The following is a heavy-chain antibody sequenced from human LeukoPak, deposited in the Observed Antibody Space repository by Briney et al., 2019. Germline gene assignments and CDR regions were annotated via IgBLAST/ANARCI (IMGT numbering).Heavy chain of an antibody. J-gene: IGHJ5*02. Sequence: SETLSLTCTVSGGSINNCYWSWIRQPPGKRLEWIGRITYSGSTNYNPSLKSRVTISVDTSSNPFSLKLSSVTAVDTAMYYCARSPVMYGEFGGRFDPWGQGALATVSS. V-gene: IGHV4-59*12. CDR2: ITYSGST. CDR3: ARSPVMYGEFGGRFDP. CDR1: GGSINNCY. D-gene: IGHD4-17*01.